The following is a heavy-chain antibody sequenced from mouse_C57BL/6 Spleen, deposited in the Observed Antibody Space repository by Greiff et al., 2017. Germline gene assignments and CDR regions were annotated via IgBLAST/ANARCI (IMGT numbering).Heavy chain of an antibody. Sequence: EVKLVESGGGLVKPGGSLKLSCAASGFTFSDYGMHWVRQAPEKGLEWVAYISSGSSTIYYADTVKGRFTISRDNAKNTLFLQMTSLRSEDTAMYYCARPAYYSNYDYAMDYWGQGTSVTVSS. CDR2: ISSGSSTI. D-gene: IGHD2-5*01. J-gene: IGHJ4*01. CDR1: GFTFSDYG. CDR3: ARPAYYSNYDYAMDY. V-gene: IGHV5-17*01.